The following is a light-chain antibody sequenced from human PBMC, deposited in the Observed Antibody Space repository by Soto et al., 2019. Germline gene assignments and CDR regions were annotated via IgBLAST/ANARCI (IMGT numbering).Light chain of an antibody. Sequence: QSVLTQPPSVSGAPGQRVSISGTGSTSNIGAPYDVHWYQHLPGTAPKLLIYGDNNRPSGVPDRFSGSKSGTSASLAITQLQAEDEADYYCQSYDISLHNYVFGTGTKVTVL. J-gene: IGLJ1*01. CDR2: GDN. V-gene: IGLV1-40*01. CDR3: QSYDISLHNYV. CDR1: TSNIGAPYD.